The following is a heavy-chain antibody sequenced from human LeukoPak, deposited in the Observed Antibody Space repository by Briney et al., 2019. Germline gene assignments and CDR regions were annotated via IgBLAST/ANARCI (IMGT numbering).Heavy chain of an antibody. CDR1: GFISSTYA. D-gene: IGHD3-16*02. J-gene: IGHJ4*02. CDR3: AKSLYGGCDY. CDR2: VNGNGGST. V-gene: IGHV3-23*01. Sequence: GGSLRLSCAASGFISSTYAMSWVRQAPGKGLEWVSGVNGNGGSTSYADSVKGRFTIFRDNSKNTVYLQMNSLRVEDTAVYYCAKSLYGGCDYWGQGTVVTVSS.